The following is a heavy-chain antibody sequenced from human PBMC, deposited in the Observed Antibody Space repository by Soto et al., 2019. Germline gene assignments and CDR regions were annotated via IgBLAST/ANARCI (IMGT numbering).Heavy chain of an antibody. V-gene: IGHV3-23*01. CDR2: ISGSGGST. D-gene: IGHD6-13*01. J-gene: IGHJ4*02. Sequence: EVQLLESGGGLVQPGGSLRLSCAASGFTFSSYAMSWVRQAPGKGLEWVSAISGSGGSTYYADSVKGRFTISRDNSXXTXYXXMNSLRAEDTAVYYCAKGRYSSSWYAGVRHIGVDYWGQGTLVTVSS. CDR1: GFTFSSYA. CDR3: AKGRYSSSWYAGVRHIGVDY.